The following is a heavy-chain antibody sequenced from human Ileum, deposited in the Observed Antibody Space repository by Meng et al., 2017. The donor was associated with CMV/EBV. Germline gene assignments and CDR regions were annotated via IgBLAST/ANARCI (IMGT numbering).Heavy chain of an antibody. V-gene: IGHV3-15*01. CDR3: TTLRVKHVRGVFDS. D-gene: IGHD3-10*01. CDR2: VKSQNDGATT. CDR1: GFAFKDAW. Sequence: GGSLRLSCVASGFAFKDAWMTWVRQVPGKGLEWLARVKSQNDGATTEYAAPVKGRLIISRDDSTNTVYLQMNSVQVEDTGLYYCTTLRVKHVRGVFDSWGQGTQVTVSS. J-gene: IGHJ5*01.